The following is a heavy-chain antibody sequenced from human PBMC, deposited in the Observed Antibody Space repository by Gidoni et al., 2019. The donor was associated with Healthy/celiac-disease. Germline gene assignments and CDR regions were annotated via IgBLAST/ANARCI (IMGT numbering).Heavy chain of an antibody. J-gene: IGHJ4*02. CDR1: GGTFSSYT. CDR2: IITIIDKA. CDR3: AWGGITGTTGN. V-gene: IGHV1-69*02. Sequence: QVQLVQSGAEVQMPGSSVKVSCKASGGTFSSYTISWVRRAPGQGLEWMGRIITIIDKANYAQKFQSRVTITADKSTSTAYMELRSLRSEDTAVYYCAWGGITGTTGNWGQGTLVTVSS. D-gene: IGHD1-7*01.